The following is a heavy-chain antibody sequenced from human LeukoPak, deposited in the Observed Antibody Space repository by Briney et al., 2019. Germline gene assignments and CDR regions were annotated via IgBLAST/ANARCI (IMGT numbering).Heavy chain of an antibody. D-gene: IGHD3-22*01. Sequence: PGGSLRLSCAASGFTFSSYSMTWVRQVPGKGLEWVSSISSSGSYINYADSVKGRFTISRDNAKNSLFLQMNSLRAEDTAVYYCARGQTGYYDSSGYYYVYWGQGTQVTVSS. V-gene: IGHV3-21*01. CDR2: ISSSGSYI. J-gene: IGHJ4*02. CDR3: ARGQTGYYDSSGYYYVY. CDR1: GFTFSSYS.